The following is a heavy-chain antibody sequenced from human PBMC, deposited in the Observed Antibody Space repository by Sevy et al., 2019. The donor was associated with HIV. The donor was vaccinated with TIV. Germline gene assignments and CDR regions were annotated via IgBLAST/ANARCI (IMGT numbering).Heavy chain of an antibody. D-gene: IGHD6-13*01. J-gene: IGHJ4*02. CDR2: IYYSGST. CDR3: AREGPRIAQFDY. CDR1: GDSFSRNDYY. Sequence: SETLSLTCTVSGDSFSRNDYYWAWIRQPPGKGLDWIGSIYYSGSTYYNPSLKSRVTISVDTSKNQFSLKLRSVTAADTAVYYCAREGPRIAQFDYWGQGTLVTVSS. V-gene: IGHV4-39*02.